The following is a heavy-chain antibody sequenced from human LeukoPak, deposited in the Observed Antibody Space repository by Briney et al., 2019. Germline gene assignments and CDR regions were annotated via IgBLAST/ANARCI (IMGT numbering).Heavy chain of an antibody. CDR3: ARDMYYYDSSGYTDDY. CDR2: IIPIFGTA. V-gene: IGHV1-69*15. D-gene: IGHD3-22*01. CDR1: GGTFSSYA. Sequence: GSSVKVSCKASGGTFSSYAISWVRQAPGQGLEWMGRIIPIFGTANYAQKFQGRVTITADESTSTAYMELSSLRSEDTAVYYCARDMYYYDSSGYTDDYWGQGTLVTVSS. J-gene: IGHJ4*02.